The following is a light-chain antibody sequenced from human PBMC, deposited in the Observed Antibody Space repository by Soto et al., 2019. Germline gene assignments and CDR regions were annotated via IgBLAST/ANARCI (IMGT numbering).Light chain of an antibody. Sequence: DIQMTQSPSSLSASVGDRVTITCRASQGINNFLAWYQLKPGKVPKLLIYAASTLQSGVPSRFSGSGSRTDFTLTISSLQPEDVATYFCQKYNSAPWTFGPGTKVDIK. CDR3: QKYNSAPWT. J-gene: IGKJ1*01. CDR1: QGINNF. V-gene: IGKV1-27*01. CDR2: AAS.